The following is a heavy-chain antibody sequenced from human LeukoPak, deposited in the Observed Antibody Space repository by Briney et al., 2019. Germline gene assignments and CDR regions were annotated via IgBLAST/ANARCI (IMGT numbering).Heavy chain of an antibody. Sequence: GGSLRLSCAASGFTFSSYEMNWVRQAPGKGLEWVAIISYDGNNKYYADSVKGRFTISRDSSKNTLYLQMNSLRAEDTAVYYCARAHHRRVYDYVWGSYPYWGQGTLVTVSS. D-gene: IGHD3-16*02. CDR3: ARAHHRRVYDYVWGSYPY. CDR2: ISYDGNNK. V-gene: IGHV3-30*04. CDR1: GFTFSSYE. J-gene: IGHJ4*02.